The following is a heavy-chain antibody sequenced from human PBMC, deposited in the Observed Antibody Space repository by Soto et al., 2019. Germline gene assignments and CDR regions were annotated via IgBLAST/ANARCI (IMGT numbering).Heavy chain of an antibody. CDR1: VWSFSGYS. Sequence: PSETLSLTCAVYVWSFSGYSWTWIRQPPGKGLEWIGEINHSGSTNYNPSLMSRLTISVDTSKNQFSLKLSSVTAADTAVYYCAILGAGGTGGANMYGCGKGNKVIVYS. D-gene: IGHD2-8*02. CDR3: AILGAGGTGGANMYG. V-gene: IGHV4-34*01. J-gene: IGHJ6*04. CDR2: INHSGST.